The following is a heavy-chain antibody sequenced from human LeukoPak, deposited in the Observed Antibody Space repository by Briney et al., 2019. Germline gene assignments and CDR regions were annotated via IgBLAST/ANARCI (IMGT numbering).Heavy chain of an antibody. D-gene: IGHD5-12*01. CDR3: ARAQSRYSGYDSFPFDS. CDR2: IRYDGSNK. CDR1: GFTFSSYG. V-gene: IGHV3-30*02. Sequence: GGSLRLSCAASGFTFSSYGMHWVRQAPGKGLEWVAFIRYDGSNKYYADSVKGRFTISRDRSKNTLYLQMNSLRAEDTAVYYCARAQSRYSGYDSFPFDSWGQGTLVTVSS. J-gene: IGHJ4*02.